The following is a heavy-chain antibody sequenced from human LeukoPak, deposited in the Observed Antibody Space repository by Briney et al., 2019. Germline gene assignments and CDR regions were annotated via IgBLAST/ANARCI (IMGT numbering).Heavy chain of an antibody. CDR3: ARVNGGSDAFDI. Sequence: SETLSLTCTVPGGSISSGGYYWSWIRQHPGKGLEWIGYIYYSGSTYYNPSLKSRVTISVDTSKNQFSLKLSSVTAADTAVYYCARVNGGSDAFDIWGQGTMVTVSS. CDR1: GGSISSGGYY. CDR2: IYYSGST. J-gene: IGHJ3*02. D-gene: IGHD4-23*01. V-gene: IGHV4-31*03.